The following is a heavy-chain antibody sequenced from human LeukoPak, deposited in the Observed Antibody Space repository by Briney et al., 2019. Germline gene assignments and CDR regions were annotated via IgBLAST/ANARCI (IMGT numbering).Heavy chain of an antibody. V-gene: IGHV1-2*02. Sequence: GASVKVSCKASGYTFTGYYIHWVRQAPGQGLEWMGWINPNSGGTNYAQKFQGRVTMTRDTSISTAYMELSRLRSDDTAVYYCARDEGCSGGSCYLYYFDYWGQGTLVTVSS. CDR2: INPNSGGT. D-gene: IGHD2-15*01. J-gene: IGHJ4*02. CDR3: ARDEGCSGGSCYLYYFDY. CDR1: GYTFTGYY.